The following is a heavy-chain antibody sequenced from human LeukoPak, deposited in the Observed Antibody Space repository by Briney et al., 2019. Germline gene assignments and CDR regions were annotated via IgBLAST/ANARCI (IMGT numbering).Heavy chain of an antibody. V-gene: IGHV1-8*01. CDR2: VHPNSGNT. Sequence: GASVKVSCKTSGYPFTTYEINWVRQAAGQGLEWVGWVHPNSGNTAYAQKFQGRATMTRDTSISTAYMELSSLRFDDTAVYFCARGPRNDPWGQGTLVTVSS. CDR3: ARGPRNDP. CDR1: GYPFTTYE. J-gene: IGHJ5*02. D-gene: IGHD1-14*01.